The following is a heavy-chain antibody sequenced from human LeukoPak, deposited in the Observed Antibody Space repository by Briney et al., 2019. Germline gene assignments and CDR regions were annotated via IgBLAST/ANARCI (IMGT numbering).Heavy chain of an antibody. CDR1: GYTFTSYD. CDR3: ARDHNWNPLVY. V-gene: IGHV1-8*01. D-gene: IGHD1-20*01. Sequence: GASVKVSCKASGYTFTSYDINWVRQATGQGLEWMGWMNPNSGNTGYAQKFQGRVTMTRNTSISTAYMELRGLRSDDTAVYYCARDHNWNPLVYWGQGTLVTVSP. J-gene: IGHJ4*02. CDR2: MNPNSGNT.